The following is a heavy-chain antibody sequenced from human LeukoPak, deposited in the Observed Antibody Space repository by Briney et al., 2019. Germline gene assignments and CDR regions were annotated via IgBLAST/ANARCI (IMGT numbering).Heavy chain of an antibody. CDR3: AKDEGAASQGDY. J-gene: IGHJ4*02. CDR2: ISYDGSNK. CDR1: GFTFSSYG. D-gene: IGHD6-13*01. V-gene: IGHV3-30*18. Sequence: GGSLRLSCAASGFTFSSYGMHWVRQAPGKGLEWVAVISYDGSNKYYADSVKGRFTISRDNSKNSLYLQMNSLRTEDTALYYCAKDEGAASQGDYWGQGTLVTVSS.